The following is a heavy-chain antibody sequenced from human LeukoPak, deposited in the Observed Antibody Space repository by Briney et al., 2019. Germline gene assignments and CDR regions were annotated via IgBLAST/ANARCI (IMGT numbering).Heavy chain of an antibody. CDR2: INPNSGET. CDR3: AKGGHTTGYDYFDH. Sequence: GASVTVSCKASGFIFTGHFMHWVRQAPGQGLEWMGWINPNSGETKYSQKFQGRVTVTTDTSITTTYMELRSLRSDDTAAFYCAKGGHTTGYDYFDHWGQGTLVTVSS. J-gene: IGHJ4*02. V-gene: IGHV1-2*02. D-gene: IGHD3-9*01. CDR1: GFIFTGHF.